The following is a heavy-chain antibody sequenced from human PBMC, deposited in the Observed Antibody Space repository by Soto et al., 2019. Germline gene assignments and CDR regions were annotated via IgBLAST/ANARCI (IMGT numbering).Heavy chain of an antibody. J-gene: IGHJ4*02. D-gene: IGHD3-10*01. CDR3: ARAYGYYFDY. V-gene: IGHV4-4*02. CDR2: IDHSGST. Sequence: SETLSLTCAVSGVSLSNPNWWAWVRQAPGKGLEWIGEIDHSGSTNYDPSLNSRVTISLDRSKNQFSLKLSSVAAADTAVYYCARAYGYYFDYWGQGTLVTVSS. CDR1: GVSLSNPNW.